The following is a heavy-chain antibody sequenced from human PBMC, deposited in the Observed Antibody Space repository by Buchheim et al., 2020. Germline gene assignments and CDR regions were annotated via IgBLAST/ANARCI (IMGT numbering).Heavy chain of an antibody. CDR1: GGSFSGYY. D-gene: IGHD6-13*01. Sequence: QVQLQQWGAGLLKPSETLSLTCAVYGGSFSGYYWSWIRQPPGKGLEWSGEINHSGSTNYNPSLKSRVTISVDTSKNQFSLKLSSVTAADPAVYYCARAYRGIAAAGTGGVDYWGQGTL. CDR2: INHSGST. V-gene: IGHV4-34*01. CDR3: ARAYRGIAAAGTGGVDY. J-gene: IGHJ4*02.